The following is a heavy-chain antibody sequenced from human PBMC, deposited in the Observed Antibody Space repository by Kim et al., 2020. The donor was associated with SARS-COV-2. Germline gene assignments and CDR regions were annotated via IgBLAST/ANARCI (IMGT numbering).Heavy chain of an antibody. CDR2: IIPIFGTA. CDR1: GGTFSSYA. CDR3: ASDGGNYDFWSGYYRGDGWFDP. D-gene: IGHD3-3*01. V-gene: IGHV1-69*13. J-gene: IGHJ5*02. Sequence: SVKVSCKASGGTFSSYAISWVRQAPGQGLEWMGGIIPIFGTANYAQKFQGRVTITADESTSTAYMELSSLRSEDTAVYYCASDGGNYDFWSGYYRGDGWFDPWGQGTLVTVSS.